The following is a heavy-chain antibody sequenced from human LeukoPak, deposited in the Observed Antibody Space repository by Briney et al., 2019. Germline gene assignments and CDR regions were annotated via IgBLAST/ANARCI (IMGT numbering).Heavy chain of an antibody. Sequence: PGGSLRLSCTASGFTFNNAWMNWIRQVPGKGLEWVGRIKSKSAGGTTDYPALVKGRFSISRDDSKNMLCLQMNSLRIEDTAVYYYTRDSDTPRPQWGQGTLVTVSS. CDR2: IKSKSAGGTT. CDR1: GFTFNNAW. CDR3: TRDSDTPRPQ. V-gene: IGHV3-15*01. D-gene: IGHD2-15*01. J-gene: IGHJ4*02.